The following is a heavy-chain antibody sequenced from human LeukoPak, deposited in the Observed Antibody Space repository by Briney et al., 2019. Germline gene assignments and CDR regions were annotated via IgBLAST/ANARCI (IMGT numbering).Heavy chain of an antibody. V-gene: IGHV3-48*02. CDR3: AREYSSSSGKALDY. D-gene: IGHD6-6*01. Sequence: HPGGSLRLSCAASGLTFSTYSMNWVRQAPGKGLEGVSYISSSSSTIYYADSVKGRFTISRDNAKNSLHLQMNTLRDEDTAVYYCAREYSSSSGKALDYWGQGTLVTVSS. CDR1: GLTFSTYS. CDR2: ISSSSSTI. J-gene: IGHJ4*02.